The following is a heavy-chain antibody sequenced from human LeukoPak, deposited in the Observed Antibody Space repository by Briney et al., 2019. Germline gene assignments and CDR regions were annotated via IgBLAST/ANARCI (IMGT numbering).Heavy chain of an antibody. CDR1: GGSISIGSYY. D-gene: IGHD2-2*01. CDR3: AREGYCSSTSCYQFDY. V-gene: IGHV4-61*02. CDR2: IYTSGST. Sequence: SETLSLTCTVSGGSISIGSYYWCWIRQPAGKGLEWIGRIYTSGSTNYNPSLKSRVTISVDTSKNQFSLKLSSVTAADTAVYYCAREGYCSSTSCYQFDYWGQGTLVTVSS. J-gene: IGHJ4*02.